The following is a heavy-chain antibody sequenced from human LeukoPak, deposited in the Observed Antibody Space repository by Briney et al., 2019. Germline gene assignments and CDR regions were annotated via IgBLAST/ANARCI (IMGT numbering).Heavy chain of an antibody. D-gene: IGHD6-25*01. J-gene: IGHJ4*02. CDR2: IDWDDDK. V-gene: IGHV2-70*04. CDR1: GFSLSTSGMR. Sequence: SGPALVKPTPTLTLTCTFSGFSLSTSGMRVNWIRQPPGKALEWLARIDWDDDKYYSASLETRLTTSRDTSKNQVVLTMTNMDPVDTATYYCARISGYLYYYDYWGQGTLVTVSS. CDR3: ARISGYLYYYDY.